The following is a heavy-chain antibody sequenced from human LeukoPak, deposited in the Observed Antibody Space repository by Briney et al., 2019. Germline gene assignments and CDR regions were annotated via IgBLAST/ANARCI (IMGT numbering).Heavy chain of an antibody. D-gene: IGHD2-2*01. CDR3: AVAQPAAPFDY. Sequence: GGSLRLSCAASGFTFSSYGMHWVRQAPGKGLEWVAVIWYDGSNKYYADSVKGRFTISRDNSKNTLYLQMNSLRAEDTAVYYCAVAQPAAPFDYWGQGTLVTVSS. J-gene: IGHJ4*02. CDR1: GFTFSSYG. V-gene: IGHV3-33*01. CDR2: IWYDGSNK.